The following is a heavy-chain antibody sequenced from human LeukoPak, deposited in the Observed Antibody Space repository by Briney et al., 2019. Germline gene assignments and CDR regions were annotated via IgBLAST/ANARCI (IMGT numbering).Heavy chain of an antibody. CDR3: ARGIESYGDYGY. D-gene: IGHD4-17*01. CDR2: MYNSGST. V-gene: IGHV4-59*01. CDR1: GGSISGSY. J-gene: IGHJ4*02. Sequence: PSETLSLTCTVSGGSISGSYWSWVRQPPGKGLEWIAYMYNSGSTNYNPSLKSRVTISIDTSKNQFSLKLSSLTAADTAIYYCARGIESYGDYGYWGQGILVTVSS.